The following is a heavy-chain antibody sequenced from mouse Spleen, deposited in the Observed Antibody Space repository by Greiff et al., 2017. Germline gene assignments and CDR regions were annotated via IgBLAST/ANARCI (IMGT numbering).Heavy chain of an antibody. V-gene: IGHV1-50*01. CDR3: ARGHYYGDYDYYAMDY. J-gene: IGHJ4*01. Sequence: QVQLQQPGAELVKPGASVKLSCKASGYTFTSYWMQWVKQRPGQGLEWIGEIDPSDSYTNYNQKFKGKATLTVDTSSSTAYMQLSSLTSEDSAVYYCARGHYYGDYDYYAMDYWGQGTSVTVSS. CDR2: IDPSDSYT. CDR1: GYTFTSYW. D-gene: IGHD2-13*01.